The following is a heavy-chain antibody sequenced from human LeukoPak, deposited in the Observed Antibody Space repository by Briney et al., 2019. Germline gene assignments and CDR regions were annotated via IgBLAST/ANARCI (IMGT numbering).Heavy chain of an antibody. CDR3: AKDYTAMARGVEY. J-gene: IGHJ4*02. CDR2: INSDGSST. Sequence: GGSLRLSCAASGFTFSNYWMHWVRQAPGKGLVWVSLINSDGSSTSYADSVKGRFTISRDNAKNSLYLQMNSLRAEDTALYYCAKDYTAMARGVEYWGQGTLVTVSS. CDR1: GFTFSNYW. V-gene: IGHV3-74*01. D-gene: IGHD5-18*01.